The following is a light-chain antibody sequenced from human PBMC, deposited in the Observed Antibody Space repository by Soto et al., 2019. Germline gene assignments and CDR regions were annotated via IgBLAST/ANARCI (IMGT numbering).Light chain of an antibody. Sequence: EIVMTQPPATMSVSSGERVNLXXRASQSVFSSLAWYQQKPGQAPGPLIYGAATRATGIPARFSGSGSGTEFTLTISSLQSEDFAVYYCQQYHSWPAFGRGTKVDIK. CDR3: QQYHSWPA. CDR2: GAA. J-gene: IGKJ1*01. CDR1: QSVFSS. V-gene: IGKV3-15*01.